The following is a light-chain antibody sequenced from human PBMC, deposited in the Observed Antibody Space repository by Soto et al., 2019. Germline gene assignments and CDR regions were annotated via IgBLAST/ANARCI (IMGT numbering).Light chain of an antibody. V-gene: IGKV2-28*01. CDR2: LGS. Sequence: DIVMTQSPLSLPVTPGEPASISCRSSQSLLHSNGYNYLDWYLQKPGQSPQLLIYLGSNRDSGVPDRFSGSGSGTDFTLKISRVEAEDVGVYYCIQALQTAWTFGQGTKVEIK. J-gene: IGKJ1*01. CDR1: QSLLHSNGYNY. CDR3: IQALQTAWT.